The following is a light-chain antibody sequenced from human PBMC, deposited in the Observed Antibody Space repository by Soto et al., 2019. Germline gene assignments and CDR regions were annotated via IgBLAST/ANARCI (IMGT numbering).Light chain of an antibody. J-gene: IGLJ1*01. CDR3: SSYTSSSNYV. Sequence: QSVLTQPASVSGSPGQSITISCTGTSSDVGGYNYVSWYQQHPGKAPKLMIYEVSNRPSGVSNRFSGSKSGSTASLTISGLQAEDEADYYCSSYTSSSNYVFGTGTQLTVL. V-gene: IGLV2-14*01. CDR2: EVS. CDR1: SSDVGGYNY.